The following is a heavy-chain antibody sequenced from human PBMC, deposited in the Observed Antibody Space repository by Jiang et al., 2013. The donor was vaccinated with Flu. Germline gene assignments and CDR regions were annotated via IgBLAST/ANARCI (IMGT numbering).Heavy chain of an antibody. CDR2: IYYSGST. Sequence: GSGLVKPSETLSLTCTVSGGSISSSSYYWGWIRQPPGKGLEWIGSIYYSGSTYYNPSLRSRATVSLDTSKRQLSLKLTSVTAADTAVYFCARLPIRENSFGFFEDWGQGALVTGLL. V-gene: IGHV4-39*07. J-gene: IGHJ4*02. D-gene: IGHD5-18*01. CDR1: GGSISSSSYY. CDR3: ARLPIRENSFGFFED.